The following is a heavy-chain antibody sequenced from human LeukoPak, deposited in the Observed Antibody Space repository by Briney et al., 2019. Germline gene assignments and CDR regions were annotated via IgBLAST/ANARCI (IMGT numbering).Heavy chain of an antibody. J-gene: IGHJ4*02. Sequence: SETLSLTCAVYGGSFSGYYWSWIRQPSGKGLEWIGEINHSGSTNYNPSLKSRVTISVDTSKNQFSLKLSSVTAADTAVYYCARTLFFDYWGQGTLVTVSS. CDR1: GGSFSGYY. V-gene: IGHV4-34*01. CDR3: ARTLFFDY. CDR2: INHSGST.